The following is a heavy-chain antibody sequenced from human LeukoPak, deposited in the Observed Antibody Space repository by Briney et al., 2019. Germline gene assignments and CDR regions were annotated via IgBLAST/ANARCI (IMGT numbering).Heavy chain of an antibody. CDR2: ISGSGGST. CDR1: GFTFSSYA. J-gene: IGHJ4*02. V-gene: IGHV3-23*01. D-gene: IGHD3-10*01. Sequence: GSLRLSCAASGFTFSSYAMSWVRQAPGKGLEWVSAISGSGGSTYYADSVKGRFTISRDNSKNTLYLQMNSLRAEDTAVYYCAKDPMVYYYGSGGSVFDYWGQGTLVTVSS. CDR3: AKDPMVYYYGSGGSVFDY.